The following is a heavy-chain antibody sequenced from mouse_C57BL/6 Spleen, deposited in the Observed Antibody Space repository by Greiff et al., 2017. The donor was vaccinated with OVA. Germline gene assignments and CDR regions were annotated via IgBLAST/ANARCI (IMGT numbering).Heavy chain of an antibody. Sequence: DVHLVESGGGLVKPGGSLKLSCAASGFTFSSYAMSWVRQTPEKRLEWVATISDGGSYTYYPDNVKGRFTISRDNAKNNLYLQMSHLKSEDTAMYYCARDPGNYPRYFDYWGQGTTLTVSS. CDR3: ARDPGNYPRYFDY. CDR1: GFTFSSYA. V-gene: IGHV5-4*01. CDR2: ISDGGSYT. J-gene: IGHJ2*01. D-gene: IGHD2-1*01.